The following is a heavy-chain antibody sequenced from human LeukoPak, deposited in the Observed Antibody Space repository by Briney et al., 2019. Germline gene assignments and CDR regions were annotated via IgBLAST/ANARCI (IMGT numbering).Heavy chain of an antibody. V-gene: IGHV4-34*01. CDR1: GSSFSGHY. D-gene: IGHD6-13*01. Sequence: SETLSLTCAVFGSSFSGHYWIWIRQSPGKGLEWIGEVNHSGGTNYNPSLKSRVTISVDTSKNQFSLNLNSVTAADTAVYYCARATHSSWYYFVCWGQGTLVTVSS. CDR3: ARATHSSWYYFVC. CDR2: VNHSGGT. J-gene: IGHJ4*02.